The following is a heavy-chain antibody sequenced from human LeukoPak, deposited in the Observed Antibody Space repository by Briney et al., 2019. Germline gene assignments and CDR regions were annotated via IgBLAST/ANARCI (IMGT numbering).Heavy chain of an antibody. J-gene: IGHJ4*02. CDR1: GFTFSSYA. D-gene: IGHD5-24*01. CDR2: ISYGGDDGSNI. CDR3: TRVGYIDEGIDY. Sequence: TGGSLRLSCAASGFTFSSYAMHWVRQAPGKGLEWVAVISYGGDDGSNIYYADSVKGRFTISRDNAKNSLYLQMNSLRAEDTAIYYCTRVGYIDEGIDYWGQGTLVTVSS. V-gene: IGHV3-30-3*01.